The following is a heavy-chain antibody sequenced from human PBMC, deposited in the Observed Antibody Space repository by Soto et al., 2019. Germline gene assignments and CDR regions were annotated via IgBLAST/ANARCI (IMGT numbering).Heavy chain of an antibody. Sequence: PGGALRLSCAASGFTFSSYWMHWVRQTPEKGLVWVSHINSDGSHTTYADSVKGRFTISRDNAKNTLYLQMNSLRAEDTAVYYCVKDAIGLGIDYWGLGTLVTVSS. V-gene: IGHV3-74*03. CDR1: GFTFSSYW. CDR2: INSDGSHT. J-gene: IGHJ4*02. D-gene: IGHD1-26*01. CDR3: VKDAIGLGIDY.